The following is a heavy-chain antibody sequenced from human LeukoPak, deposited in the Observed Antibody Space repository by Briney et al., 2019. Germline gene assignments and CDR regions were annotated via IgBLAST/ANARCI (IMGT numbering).Heavy chain of an antibody. J-gene: IGHJ5*02. V-gene: IGHV1-46*01. D-gene: IGHD3-16*02. CDR2: INPSGSST. Sequence: ASVKVSCKASGYSFTSHYMHWVRQAPGQGLEGMGLINPSGSSTLYAQKFQGRVTMTRDMSTTTDYMELSSLRSEDTAVYYCARDIAWWFDPWGQGTLVTVSS. CDR3: ARDIAWWFDP. CDR1: GYSFTSHY.